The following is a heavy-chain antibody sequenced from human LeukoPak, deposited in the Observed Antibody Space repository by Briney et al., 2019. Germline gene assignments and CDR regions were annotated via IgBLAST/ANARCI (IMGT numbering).Heavy chain of an antibody. CDR1: GGSISSGHYY. Sequence: SETLSLTCTVSGGSISSGHYYWSWIRQPPAKGLEWIGYIYYSGSTYYNPSLKSRVTMSVDTSKNQFSLKLSSVTAADTAVYYCARGIRGNMDVWGKGTTVTVSS. CDR2: IYYSGST. J-gene: IGHJ6*03. CDR3: ARGIRGNMDV. V-gene: IGHV4-30-4*08.